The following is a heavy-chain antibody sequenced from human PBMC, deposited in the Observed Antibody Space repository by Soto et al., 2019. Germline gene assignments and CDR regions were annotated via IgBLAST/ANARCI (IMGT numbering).Heavy chain of an antibody. Sequence: SETMGMTSTVANSVLMGAHWTWIRKNTGKGLEWIGYIYYSGSTNYNPSLKSRVTISVDTSKNQFSLKLSSVTAADTAVYYCAIDFQTQHNRASHSPVRRLFVWG. CDR3: AIDFQTQHNRASHSPVRRLFV. J-gene: IGHJ3*01. CDR2: IYYSGST. D-gene: IGHD1-1*01. V-gene: IGHV4-59*01. CDR1: NSVLMGAH.